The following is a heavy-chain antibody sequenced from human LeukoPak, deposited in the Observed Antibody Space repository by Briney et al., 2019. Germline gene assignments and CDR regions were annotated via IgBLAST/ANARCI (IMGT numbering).Heavy chain of an antibody. CDR1: GFTFSGYA. V-gene: IGHV3-48*03. CDR3: ARRSAGASHFDY. CDR2: ISGSASII. Sequence: PGGSLRLSCAASGFTFSGYAMKWVRQAPGKGLEWVSYISGSASIIYYADSVKGRFTISRDNAKNSLYLQMNSLRAEDTAVYYCARRSAGASHFDYWGQGTLVTVSS. D-gene: IGHD3-3*01. J-gene: IGHJ4*02.